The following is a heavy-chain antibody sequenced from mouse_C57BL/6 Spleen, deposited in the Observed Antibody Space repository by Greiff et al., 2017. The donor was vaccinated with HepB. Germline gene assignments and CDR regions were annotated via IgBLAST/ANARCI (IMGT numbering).Heavy chain of an antibody. V-gene: IGHV5-4*03. CDR3: AREGSGTKAMDY. Sequence: EVKLVESGGGLVKPGGSLKLSCAASGFTFSSYAMSWVRQTPEKRLEWVATISDGGSYTYYPDNVKGRFTISRDNAKNNLYLQMSHLKSEDTAMYYCAREGSGTKAMDYWGQGTSVTVSS. D-gene: IGHD4-1*01. CDR1: GFTFSSYA. CDR2: ISDGGSYT. J-gene: IGHJ4*01.